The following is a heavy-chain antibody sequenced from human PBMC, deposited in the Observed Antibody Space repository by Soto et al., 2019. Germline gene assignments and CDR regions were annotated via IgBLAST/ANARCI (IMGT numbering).Heavy chain of an antibody. CDR3: AVSPPSSSTSRSIDY. CDR1: GYTFTSYY. Sequence: ASVKVSCKASGYTFTSYYMHWVRQAPGQGLEWMGIINPSGGSTSYAQKFQGRVTMTRDTSTSTVYMELSSLRSEDTAVYYCAVSPPSSSTSRSIDYWGQGTLVTVPQ. V-gene: IGHV1-46*01. CDR2: INPSGGST. D-gene: IGHD2-2*01. J-gene: IGHJ4*02.